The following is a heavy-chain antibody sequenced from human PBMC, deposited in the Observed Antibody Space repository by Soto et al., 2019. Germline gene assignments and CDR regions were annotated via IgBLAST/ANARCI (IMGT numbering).Heavy chain of an antibody. J-gene: IGHJ4*02. CDR3: AKDSNYYGSGSLN. CDR2: ISGSGGST. D-gene: IGHD3-10*01. CDR1: GFTFSSYA. V-gene: IGHV3-23*01. Sequence: EVQLLESGGGLVQPGGSLRLSCAASGFTFSSYAMSWVRQAPGKGLEWVSAISGSGGSTYYADSVKGRFTISRDNSNNTLYLQMNSMRAEDTAVYYCAKDSNYYGSGSLNWGQGTLVTVSS.